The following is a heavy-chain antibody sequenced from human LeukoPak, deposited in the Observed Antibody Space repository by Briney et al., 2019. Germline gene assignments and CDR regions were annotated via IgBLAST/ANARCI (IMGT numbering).Heavy chain of an antibody. V-gene: IGHV1-69*06. CDR3: ARELGEGAKYYYDSSGPYYFDY. CDR1: GGTFSSYA. J-gene: IGHJ4*02. Sequence: SVKVSCKASGGTFSSYAISWVRQAPGQGLEWMGGIIPIFGTANYAQKFQGRVTITADKSTSTAYMELSSLRSEDTAVYYCARELGEGAKYYYDSSGPYYFDYWGQGTLVTVSS. CDR2: IIPIFGTA. D-gene: IGHD3-22*01.